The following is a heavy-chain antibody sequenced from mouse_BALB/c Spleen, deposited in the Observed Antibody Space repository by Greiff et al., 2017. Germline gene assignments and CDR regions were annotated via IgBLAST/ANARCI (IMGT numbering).Heavy chain of an antibody. CDR3: ARPYYGSSYAY. CDR2: IRNKANGYTT. CDR1: GFTFTDYY. J-gene: IGHJ3*01. V-gene: IGHV7-3*02. Sequence: EVKLVESGGGLVQPGGSLRLSCATSGFTFTDYYMSWVRQPPGKALEWLGFIRNKANGYTTEYSASVKGRFTISRDNSQSILYLQMNTLRAEDSATYYCARPYYGSSYAYWGQGTLVTVSA. D-gene: IGHD1-1*01.